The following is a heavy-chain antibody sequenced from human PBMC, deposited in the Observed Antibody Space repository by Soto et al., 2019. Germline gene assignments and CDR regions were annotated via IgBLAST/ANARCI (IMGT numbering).Heavy chain of an antibody. D-gene: IGHD6-19*01. CDR2: INHSGST. CDR1: GGSFSGYY. V-gene: IGHV4-34*01. Sequence: QVQLQQWGAGLLKPSETLSLTCAVYGGSFSGYYWSWIRQPPGKGLEWIGEINHSGSTNYNPSLKSRVTISVDTSKNQCSLKLSAVTAADTAVYYCARDSSGWQNYYYYYGMDVWGQGTTVTVSS. CDR3: ARDSSGWQNYYYYYGMDV. J-gene: IGHJ6*02.